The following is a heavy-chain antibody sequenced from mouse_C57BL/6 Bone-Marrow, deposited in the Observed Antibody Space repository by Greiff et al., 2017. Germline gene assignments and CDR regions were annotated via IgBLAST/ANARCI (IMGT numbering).Heavy chain of an antibody. V-gene: IGHV5-2*01. CDR1: EYEFPSHD. D-gene: IGHD1-3*01. Sequence: EVQLVESGGGLVQPGESLKLSCESNEYEFPSHDMSWVRKTPEKRLELVAAINSDGGSTYYPDTMERRFIISRDNTEKTLYLQMSSLRSENTDVYYCARRGITRYYYAMDYWGQGTSVTVSS. J-gene: IGHJ4*01. CDR2: INSDGGST. CDR3: ARRGITRYYYAMDY.